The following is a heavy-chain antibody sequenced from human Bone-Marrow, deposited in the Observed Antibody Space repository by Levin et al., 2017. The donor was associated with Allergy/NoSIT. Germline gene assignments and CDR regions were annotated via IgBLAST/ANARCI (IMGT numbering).Heavy chain of an antibody. V-gene: IGHV4-34*01. Sequence: SETLSLTCAVYGGSFSGYYWSWIRQPPGKGLEWIGEINHSGSTNYNPSLKSRVTISVDTSKNQFSLKLSSVTAAATAVYYCARNGRPGTGDAFDIWGQGTMVTVSS. J-gene: IGHJ3*02. CDR2: INHSGST. CDR3: ARNGRPGTGDAFDI. CDR1: GGSFSGYY. D-gene: IGHD2-8*02.